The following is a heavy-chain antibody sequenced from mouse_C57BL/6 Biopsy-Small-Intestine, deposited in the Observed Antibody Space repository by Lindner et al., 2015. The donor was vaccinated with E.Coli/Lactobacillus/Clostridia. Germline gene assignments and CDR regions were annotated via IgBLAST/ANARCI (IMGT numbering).Heavy chain of an antibody. CDR2: INPHNGDT. Sequence: SVKVSCKASGYIFRNYGITWVRKVPGQGLEWMGWINPHNGDTYYAQKFQGRVTMTGDTSTSAVNMELRSLRSDDTAVYYCARVLVRGGIFADFWGQGTLVTVSS. CDR1: GYIFRNYG. J-gene: IGHJ4*01. V-gene: IGHV1-79*01. D-gene: IGHD1-3*01. CDR3: ARVLVRGGIFADF.